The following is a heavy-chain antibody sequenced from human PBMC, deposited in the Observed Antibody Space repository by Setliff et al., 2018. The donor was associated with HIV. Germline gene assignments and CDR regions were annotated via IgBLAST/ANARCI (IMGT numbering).Heavy chain of an antibody. V-gene: IGHV3-30-3*01. Sequence: GGSLRLSCAVSGFNFGSYAIHWVRLAPGQGPQWVALISYDGNNQWYADSVKGRFTISRDNSKNTLHLELNNLRPEDTAVYYCARDGGGYNYGSVRYFDYWGQGTLVTVSS. CDR2: ISYDGNNQ. CDR1: GFNFGSYA. D-gene: IGHD5-18*01. J-gene: IGHJ4*02. CDR3: ARDGGGYNYGSVRYFDY.